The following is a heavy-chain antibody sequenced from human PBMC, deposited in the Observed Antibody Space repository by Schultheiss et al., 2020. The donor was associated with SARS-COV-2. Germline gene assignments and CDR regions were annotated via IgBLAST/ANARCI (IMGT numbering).Heavy chain of an antibody. J-gene: IGHJ6*02. CDR3: ARDWSPYGSGSYYYYYYGMDV. D-gene: IGHD3-10*01. V-gene: IGHV4-61*02. Sequence: SETLSLTCTVSGGSISSGSYYWSWIRQPAGKGLEWIGRIYTSGSTNSNPSLKSRVTMSVDTSKNQFSLQLSSVTAADTAVYYCARDWSPYGSGSYYYYYYGMDVWGQGTTVTVSS. CDR1: GGSISSGSYY. CDR2: IYTSGST.